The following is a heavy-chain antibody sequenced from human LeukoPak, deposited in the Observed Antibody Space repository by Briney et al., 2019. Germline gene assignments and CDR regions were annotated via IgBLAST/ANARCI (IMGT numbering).Heavy chain of an antibody. Sequence: GGSLRLSCAASGFTVSSNYMSWVRQAPGKGLEWVSIIYGADSTYYADSVKGRFTISRDNSKNTLYLQLNSLRAEDTAVYYCARSGFGVLYYYGMDVWGQGTTVTVSS. V-gene: IGHV3-66*01. CDR1: GFTVSSNY. D-gene: IGHD3-10*01. CDR3: ARSGFGVLYYYGMDV. CDR2: IYGADST. J-gene: IGHJ6*02.